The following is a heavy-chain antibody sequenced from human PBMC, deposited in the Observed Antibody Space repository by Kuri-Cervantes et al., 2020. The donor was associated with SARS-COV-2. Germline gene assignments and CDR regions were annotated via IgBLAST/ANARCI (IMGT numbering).Heavy chain of an antibody. V-gene: IGHV3-30*02. CDR2: IRFDGSNK. D-gene: IGHD3-16*01. J-gene: IGHJ4*02. CDR1: GFTFSSYG. Sequence: GESLKISCAASGFTFSSYGMHWVRQAPGKGLEWVAFIRFDGSNKYYADSVQGRFTISRDNSKTTLYLQMNSLRAEDTAVYYCANLGGGSFDYWGQGTLVTVSS. CDR3: ANLGGGSFDY.